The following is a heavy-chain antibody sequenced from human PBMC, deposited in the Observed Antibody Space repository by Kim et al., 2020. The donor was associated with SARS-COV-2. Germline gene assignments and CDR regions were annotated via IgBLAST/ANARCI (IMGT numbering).Heavy chain of an antibody. V-gene: IGHV1-18*01. D-gene: IGHD3-22*01. Sequence: AEKVQGRVTMTTDTSTSTAYMELRSLRSDDTAVYYCAGDWTYDDNTDTFDIWGQGTMVTVSS. J-gene: IGHJ3*02. CDR3: AGDWTYDDNTDTFDI.